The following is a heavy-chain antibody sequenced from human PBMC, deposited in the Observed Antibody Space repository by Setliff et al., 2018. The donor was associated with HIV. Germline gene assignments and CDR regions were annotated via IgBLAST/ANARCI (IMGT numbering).Heavy chain of an antibody. V-gene: IGHV3-33*02. J-gene: IGHJ3*01. CDR3: ARPTSGMYPRAFDL. CDR1: GDGYSTFD. Sequence: PGGSLSLSCAAFGDGYSTFDMDWVRQTPGKGLEWVADVSPDGYEKRYADFAKGRFTVSRDNSKNILFLQMDSLGAEDTGIYYCARPTSGMYPRAFDLWGRGTVVTVSS. CDR2: VSPDGYEK. D-gene: IGHD1-26*01.